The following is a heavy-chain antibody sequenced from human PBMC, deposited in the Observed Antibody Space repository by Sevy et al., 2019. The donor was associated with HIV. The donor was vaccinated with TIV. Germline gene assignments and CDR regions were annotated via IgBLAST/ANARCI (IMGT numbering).Heavy chain of an antibody. CDR3: ARGKSGYGYGLDY. J-gene: IGHJ4*02. CDR1: GFTFDDYA. Sequence: GGSLRLSCAASGFTFDDYAMHWVRQVPGKGLEWVSGISWNTGSMVYADSVKGRFTISRDNAQNSLYLQMNSLRVEDTAVYYCARGKSGYGYGLDYWGQGTLVTVSS. D-gene: IGHD5-18*01. V-gene: IGHV3-9*01. CDR2: ISWNTGSM.